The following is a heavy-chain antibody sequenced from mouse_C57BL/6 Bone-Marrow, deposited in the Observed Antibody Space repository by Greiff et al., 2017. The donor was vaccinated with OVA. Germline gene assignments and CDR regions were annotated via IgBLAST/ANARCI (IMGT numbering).Heavy chain of an antibody. V-gene: IGHV1-53*01. J-gene: IGHJ4*01. Sequence: QVQLQQPGTELVKPGASVKLSCKASGYTFTSYWMHWVKQRPGQGLEWIGNINPSNGGTNYNEQFKSKATLTVDKSSSTAYMQLSSLTSEDSAVYYCARWGALGYAMDYWGQGTSVTVSS. CDR3: ARWGALGYAMDY. CDR1: GYTFTSYW. D-gene: IGHD3-3*01. CDR2: INPSNGGT.